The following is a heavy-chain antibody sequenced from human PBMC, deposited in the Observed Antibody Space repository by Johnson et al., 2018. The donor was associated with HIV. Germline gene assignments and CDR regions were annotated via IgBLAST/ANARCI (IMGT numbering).Heavy chain of an antibody. V-gene: IGHV3-7*05. D-gene: IGHD6-13*01. J-gene: IGHJ3*02. CDR1: GFTFSSYW. CDR2: IKQDGSEK. Sequence: VQLVESGGGLVQPGGPLRLSCAASGFTFSSYWMSWVRQAPGKGLEWVANIKQDGSEKYYVDSVKGRFTISRDNAKNSLYLQMNSLRAEDTAVYYCARAGGCIAAAGTRAFDMWGQGTMVTVSS. CDR3: ARAGGCIAAAGTRAFDM.